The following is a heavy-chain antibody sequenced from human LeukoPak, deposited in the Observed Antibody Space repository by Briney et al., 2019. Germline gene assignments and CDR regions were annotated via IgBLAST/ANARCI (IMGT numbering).Heavy chain of an antibody. Sequence: GGSLRLSCAASGFTFSSYAMSWVRQAPGKGPEWVSYISNSSTATEYADSVKGRFTISRDNAKNSLYLQMNSLRVDDTAAYYCARTVSYWGQGALVTVSS. V-gene: IGHV3-48*04. CDR3: ARTVSY. J-gene: IGHJ4*02. D-gene: IGHD4-17*01. CDR2: ISNSSTAT. CDR1: GFTFSSYA.